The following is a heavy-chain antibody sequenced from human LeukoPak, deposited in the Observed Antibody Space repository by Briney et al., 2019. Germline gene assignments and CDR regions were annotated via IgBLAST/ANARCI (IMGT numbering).Heavy chain of an antibody. CDR3: AKDLYSSSSLYYFDY. CDR2: ISGSGGST. Sequence: SGGSLRLSCAASGFTFSSYAMSWVRQAPGKGLEWVSAISGSGGSTYYADSVKGRFTISRDNSTNTLYLQMNSLRAEDTAVYYCAKDLYSSSSLYYFDYWGQGTLVTVSS. V-gene: IGHV3-23*01. J-gene: IGHJ4*02. CDR1: GFTFSSYA. D-gene: IGHD6-6*01.